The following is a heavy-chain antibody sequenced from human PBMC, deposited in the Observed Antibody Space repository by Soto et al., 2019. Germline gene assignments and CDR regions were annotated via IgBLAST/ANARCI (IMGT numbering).Heavy chain of an antibody. CDR1: GFTFGDYG. D-gene: IGHD2-15*01. CDR2: IRSSGNGGTT. Sequence: GGSLRLSCTDTGFTFGDYGLSWFRQAPGKGLEWVGFIRSSGNGGTTEYAASVRDRFTISRDDSKSIAYLKMNSLKTEDTAVYYCTRDPFCSGGICYYRYWGQGTLVTVSS. J-gene: IGHJ4*02. CDR3: TRDPFCSGGICYYRY. V-gene: IGHV3-49*03.